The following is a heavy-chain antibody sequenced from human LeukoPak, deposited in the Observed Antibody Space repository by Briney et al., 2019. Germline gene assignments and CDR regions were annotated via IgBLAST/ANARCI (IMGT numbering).Heavy chain of an antibody. CDR3: ARGPDCSGGSCYYPSYYYGMDV. Sequence: PSETLSLTCAVSGGSFSGYYWSWVRQPPGKGLEWIGEINHSGSTNYNPSLKSRVTISVDTSKNQFSLKLSSVTAADTAVYYCARGPDCSGGSCYYPSYYYGMDVWGQGTTVTVSS. CDR1: GGSFSGYY. CDR2: INHSGST. J-gene: IGHJ6*02. D-gene: IGHD2-15*01. V-gene: IGHV4-34*01.